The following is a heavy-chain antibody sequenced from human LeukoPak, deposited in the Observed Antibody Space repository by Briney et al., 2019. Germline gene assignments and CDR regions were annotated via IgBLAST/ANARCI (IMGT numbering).Heavy chain of an antibody. CDR1: GYTFTSYG. CDR3: ARVPYYDSSGYYSNWFDP. CDR2: ISAYNGNT. V-gene: IGHV1-18*01. D-gene: IGHD3-22*01. J-gene: IGHJ5*02. Sequence: ASVKVSCKASGYTFTSYGISWVRHAPGQGLEWMGWISAYNGNTNYAQKLQGRVTMTTDTSTSTAYMELRSLRSDDTAVYYCARVPYYDSSGYYSNWFDPWGQGTLVTVSS.